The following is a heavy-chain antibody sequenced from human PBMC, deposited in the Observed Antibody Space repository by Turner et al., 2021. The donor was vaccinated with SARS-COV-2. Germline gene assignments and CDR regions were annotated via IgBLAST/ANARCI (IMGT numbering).Heavy chain of an antibody. Sequence: QVQLVQSGAEVKKHGASVKVSWKASGYTFTSYGISWVRQAPGQGLELMGLISTYNGNTNYAQKLQGRVTMTTDTSTSTAYMELRSLRSDDTAVYYCARGLRAGWDHDYWGQGTLVTVSS. CDR3: ARGLRAGWDHDY. CDR2: ISTYNGNT. J-gene: IGHJ4*02. D-gene: IGHD2-21*02. CDR1: GYTFTSYG. V-gene: IGHV1-18*01.